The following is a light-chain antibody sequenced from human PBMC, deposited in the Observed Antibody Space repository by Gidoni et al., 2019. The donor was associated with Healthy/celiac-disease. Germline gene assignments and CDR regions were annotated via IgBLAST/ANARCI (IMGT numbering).Light chain of an antibody. Sequence: IQMTQTPSSLSASVEDRVTITCRSSNSISSYLNWYQQKPGKAPKLLIYAASSLESGVPSRFSGSGSGTDFTLTISSLEPEDFATYYCQQSYSTPPTFGQGTKLEIK. CDR3: QQSYSTPPT. V-gene: IGKV1-39*01. J-gene: IGKJ2*01. CDR1: NSISSY. CDR2: AAS.